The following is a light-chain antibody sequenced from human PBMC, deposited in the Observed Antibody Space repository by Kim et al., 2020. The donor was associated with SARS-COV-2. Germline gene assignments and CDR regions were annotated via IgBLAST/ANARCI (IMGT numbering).Light chain of an antibody. CDR2: AAS. Sequence: DIQMTQSPSSVSASVGDRVTITCRASQGINNWLAWYQQKPGKAPNLLIYAASNLQSGVPSRFSGSGSGTDFTLTISSLQPEDSATYYCQQANSFPLTFGGGTKLEI. CDR3: QQANSFPLT. J-gene: IGKJ4*01. V-gene: IGKV1D-12*01. CDR1: QGINNW.